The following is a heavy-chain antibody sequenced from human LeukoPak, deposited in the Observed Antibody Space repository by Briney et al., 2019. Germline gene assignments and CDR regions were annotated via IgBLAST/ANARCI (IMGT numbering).Heavy chain of an antibody. D-gene: IGHD2-15*01. J-gene: IGHJ6*03. V-gene: IGHV3-21*01. CDR2: ISSSSSYI. CDR1: GFTFSSYS. Sequence: PGVSLTLCCAASGFTFSSYSMNWVRQAPGKGLEWVSSISSSSSYIYYADSVKGRFTISRDNAKNSLYLQMNSLRAEDTAVHYCAGYCSGGSRYSRYYYYMDVWGKGTTVTVSS. CDR3: AGYCSGGSRYSRYYYYMDV.